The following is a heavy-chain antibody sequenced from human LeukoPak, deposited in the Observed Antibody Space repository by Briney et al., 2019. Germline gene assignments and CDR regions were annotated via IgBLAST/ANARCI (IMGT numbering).Heavy chain of an antibody. CDR3: ARISPYSGSYPDAIDI. CDR1: GGTFSSYA. Sequence: SVKVSCKASGGTFSSYAISWVRQAPAQGLEGMGGIIPIFGTANYAQKFQGRVTITADESTSTAYMELSSVRSYDTAVYYGARISPYSGSYPDAIDIWGQGTTVTVSS. CDR2: IIPIFGTA. J-gene: IGHJ3*02. D-gene: IGHD1-26*01. V-gene: IGHV1-69*13.